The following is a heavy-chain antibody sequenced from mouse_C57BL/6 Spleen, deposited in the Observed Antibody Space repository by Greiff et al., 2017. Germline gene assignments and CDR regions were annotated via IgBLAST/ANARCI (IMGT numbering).Heavy chain of an antibody. J-gene: IGHJ1*03. CDR2: IYPGDGDT. CDR3: AREFITTALWYFDV. D-gene: IGHD1-1*01. Sequence: VQLQESGPELVKPGASVKISCKASGYAFSSSWMNWVKQRPGKGLEWIGRIYPGDGDTNYNGKFKGKATLTADKSSSTAYMQLSSLTSEDSAVYFCAREFITTALWYFDVWGTGTTVTVSS. CDR1: GYAFSSSW. V-gene: IGHV1-82*01.